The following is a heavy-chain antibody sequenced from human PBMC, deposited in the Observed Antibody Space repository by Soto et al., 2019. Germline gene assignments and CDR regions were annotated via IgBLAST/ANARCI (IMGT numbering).Heavy chain of an antibody. Sequence: QVQLQQWCAGLLKPSETLSLTCAVSGGSFTGYYWTWIRQPPGKGLEWIGEINHSGSTNYNSSLKSRVTISADTPQKQFSLKMRSVTAADTAVYYCASRSWYHRMDVWGQGTTVTVSS. CDR1: GGSFTGYY. CDR2: INHSGST. D-gene: IGHD6-13*01. J-gene: IGHJ6*02. V-gene: IGHV4-34*01. CDR3: ASRSWYHRMDV.